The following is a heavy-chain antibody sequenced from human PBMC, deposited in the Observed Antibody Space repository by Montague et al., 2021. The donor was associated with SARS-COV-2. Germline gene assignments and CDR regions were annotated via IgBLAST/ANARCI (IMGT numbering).Heavy chain of an antibody. CDR1: GGSISSSSYY. Sequence: SETLSLTCTVSGGSISSSSYYWGWTRQPPGKGLEWIGSIYYSGSTYYNPSLKSRVTISVDTSENQFSLKLSSVTAADTAVYYCARHYYDSSGYYSPWYCDLGGRGTLVTVSS. CDR3: ARHYYDSSGYYSPWYCDL. CDR2: IYYSGST. D-gene: IGHD3-22*01. V-gene: IGHV4-39*01. J-gene: IGHJ2*01.